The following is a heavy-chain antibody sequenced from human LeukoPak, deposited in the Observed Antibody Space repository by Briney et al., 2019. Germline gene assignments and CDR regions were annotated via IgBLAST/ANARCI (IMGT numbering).Heavy chain of an antibody. CDR1: GFTFSSYS. D-gene: IGHD3-10*01. V-gene: IGHV3-21*01. Sequence: GGSLRLSCAASGFTFSSYSMNWVRQAPGKGLEWDSSISSSSSYIYYADSVKGRFTISRDNAKNSLYLQMNSLRAEDTAVYYCARDLVRVGYGSGSLPFYWGQGTLVTVSS. CDR3: ARDLVRVGYGSGSLPFY. CDR2: ISSSSSYI. J-gene: IGHJ4*02.